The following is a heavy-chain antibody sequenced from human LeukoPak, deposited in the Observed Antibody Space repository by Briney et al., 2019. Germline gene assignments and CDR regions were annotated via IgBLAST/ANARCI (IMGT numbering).Heavy chain of an antibody. CDR2: IYSGGST. D-gene: IGHD2-2*01. V-gene: IGHV3-53*04. CDR3: ARALSVVEEYYNYGMDV. CDR1: GFTVSINY. J-gene: IGHJ6*01. Sequence: GGSLRLSCALSGFTVSINYMRWVRQAPGKGLEWVSVIYSGGSTYYADSVKGRFTISRRNSKNTLYLQMNSLRAEDTAVYYCARALSVVEEYYNYGMDVCGEGNTVTVSS.